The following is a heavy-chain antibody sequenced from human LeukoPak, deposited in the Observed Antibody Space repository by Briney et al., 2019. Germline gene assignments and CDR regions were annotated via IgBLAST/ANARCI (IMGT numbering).Heavy chain of an antibody. J-gene: IGHJ4*02. V-gene: IGHV3-9*01. CDR2: ISWNSGSI. D-gene: IGHD3-3*01. Sequence: GGSLRLSCAASGFTFDDYAMHWVRHAPGKGLEWVSGISWNSGSIGYADSVKGRFTISRDNAKNSLYLQMNSLRAEDTALYYCAKGPDYDFWSGLDYWGQGTLVTVSS. CDR3: AKGPDYDFWSGLDY. CDR1: GFTFDDYA.